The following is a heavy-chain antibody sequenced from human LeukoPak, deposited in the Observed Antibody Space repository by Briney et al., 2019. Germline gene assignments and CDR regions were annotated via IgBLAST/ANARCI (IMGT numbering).Heavy chain of an antibody. CDR1: GFTFSNYW. CDR2: IKPDGSEK. V-gene: IGHV3-7*04. Sequence: GGSLRLSCAASGFTFSNYWMSWVRQAPGKGLEWVASIKPDGSEKYYVDSVKGRFTISRDNAKNSLYLQMNSLRAEDTAVYYSVWVYWGQGTLVTVSS. J-gene: IGHJ4*02. CDR3: VWVY.